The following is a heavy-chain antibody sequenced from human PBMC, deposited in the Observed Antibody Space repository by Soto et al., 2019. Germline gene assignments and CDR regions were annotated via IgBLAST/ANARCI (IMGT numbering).Heavy chain of an antibody. Sequence: GGSLRLSXAASGFTFSSYAMHWVRQAPGKGLEWVAVISYDGSNKYYADSVKGRFTISRDNSKNTLYLQMNSLRAEDTAVYYCARAGGSSWYEYYYYGMDVWGQGTTVTVSS. CDR1: GFTFSSYA. CDR2: ISYDGSNK. J-gene: IGHJ6*02. V-gene: IGHV3-30-3*01. CDR3: ARAGGSSWYEYYYYGMDV. D-gene: IGHD6-13*01.